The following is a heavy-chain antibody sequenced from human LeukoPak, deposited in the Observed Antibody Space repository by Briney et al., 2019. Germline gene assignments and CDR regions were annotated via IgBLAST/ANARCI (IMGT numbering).Heavy chain of an antibody. J-gene: IGHJ4*02. Sequence: SETLSLTCTVSGGSISSYYWSWIRQPPGKGLEWIGYIYYSGSTNYNPSLKSRVTISVDTSKNQFSLKLSSVTAADTAVYYCARDVMIGTFDYWGQGTLVTVSS. CDR1: GGSISSYY. V-gene: IGHV4-59*01. CDR2: IYYSGST. D-gene: IGHD3-22*01. CDR3: ARDVMIGTFDY.